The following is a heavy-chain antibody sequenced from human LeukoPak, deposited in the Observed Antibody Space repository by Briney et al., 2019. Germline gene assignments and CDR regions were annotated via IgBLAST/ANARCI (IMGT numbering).Heavy chain of an antibody. CDR1: GFPLSGYS. D-gene: IGHD4-17*01. CDR3: ARDQRRTTVTFLYNYYYGLDV. Sequence: GGSLRLSCAASGFPLSGYSMNWVRQAPGKGLEWVSSITGSTNYIYYADSVKGRFTISRDNAKKSLYLQMNSLRAEDTAVYYCARDQRRTTVTFLYNYYYGLDVWGQGTTVTVSS. V-gene: IGHV3-21*04. J-gene: IGHJ6*02. CDR2: ITGSTNYI.